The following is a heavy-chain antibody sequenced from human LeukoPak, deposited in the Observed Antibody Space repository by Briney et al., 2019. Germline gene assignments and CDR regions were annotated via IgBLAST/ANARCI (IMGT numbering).Heavy chain of an antibody. J-gene: IGHJ6*02. CDR1: GYTFTNYY. Sequence: GASVKVSCKASGYTFTNYYMHWVRQAPGQGLEWMGIINPSGGSTSYAQNFQGRVTMARDTSTSTVYMELNSLRSEDTAVYYCATWGSSSSPLPTMDVWGQGTTVTVSS. CDR3: ATWGSSSSPLPTMDV. V-gene: IGHV1-46*01. CDR2: INPSGGST. D-gene: IGHD6-13*01.